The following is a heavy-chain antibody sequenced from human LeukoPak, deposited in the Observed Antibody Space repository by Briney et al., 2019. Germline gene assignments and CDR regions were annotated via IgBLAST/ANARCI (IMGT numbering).Heavy chain of an antibody. CDR3: ARPQYGSPSPHAFDI. CDR1: GGTFSSYG. CDR2: IIPIFGTA. D-gene: IGHD6-6*01. V-gene: IGHV1-69*05. J-gene: IGHJ3*02. Sequence: GAPVKVSCKASGGTFSSYGISWVRQAPGQGLEWMGGIIPIFGTANYAQKFQGRVTITTDESTSTGYMELSSLRSEDTAVYYCARPQYGSPSPHAFDIWGQGTMVTVSS.